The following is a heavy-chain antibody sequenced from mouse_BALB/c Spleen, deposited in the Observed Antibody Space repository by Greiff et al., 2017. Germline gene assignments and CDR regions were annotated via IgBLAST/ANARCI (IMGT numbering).Heavy chain of an antibody. CDR1: GFTFSSYG. CDR3: ARETDWDWYFDV. V-gene: IGHV5-6-3*01. Sequence: EVMLVESGGGLVQPGGSLKLSCAASGFTFSSYGMSWVRQTPDKRLELVATINSNGGSTYYPDSVKGRFTISRDNAKNTLYLQMSSLKSEDTAMYYCARETDWDWYFDVWGAGTTVTVSS. CDR2: INSNGGST. D-gene: IGHD4-1*01. J-gene: IGHJ1*01.